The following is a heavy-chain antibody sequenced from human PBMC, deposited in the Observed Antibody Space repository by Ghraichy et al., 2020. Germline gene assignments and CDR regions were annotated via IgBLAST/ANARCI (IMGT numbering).Heavy chain of an antibody. CDR2: IGGSGTVT. J-gene: IGHJ3*01. Sequence: GGSLRLSCAGSGFSFSSAMAWVRQAPGKGLEWVSSIGGSGTVTYYADSVKGRFTISRDNSKHTVFLQMTSLRADDTAIYYCAKGGGGPSATFDVWGQGVLVTVSS. D-gene: IGHD1-26*01. CDR3: AKGGGGPSATFDV. CDR1: GFSFSSA. V-gene: IGHV3-23*01.